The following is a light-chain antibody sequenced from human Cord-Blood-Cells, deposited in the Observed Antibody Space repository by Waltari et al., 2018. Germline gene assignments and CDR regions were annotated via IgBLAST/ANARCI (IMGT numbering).Light chain of an antibody. Sequence: DIVMTQSPLSLPVTPGAPASIPCRSSQSLLHSNGYNYLDWYLQKPGQSPQLLIYLGSNRASGVPDRFSGSGSGTDFTLKISRVEAEDVGVYYCMQALQTPMYTFGQGTKLEIK. CDR3: MQALQTPMYT. J-gene: IGKJ2*01. V-gene: IGKV2-28*01. CDR2: LGS. CDR1: QSLLHSNGYNY.